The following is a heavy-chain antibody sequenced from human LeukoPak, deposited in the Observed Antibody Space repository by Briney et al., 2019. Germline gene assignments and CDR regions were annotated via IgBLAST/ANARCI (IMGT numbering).Heavy chain of an antibody. D-gene: IGHD5-12*01. CDR3: ARDSGYNAFDY. Sequence: QTGGSLRLSCADSGFLFSNSWMAWVRRAPGRGLEWLANINQDGSAKTCVDSVKGRFTISRDNAKNSLYLQMNSLRAEDTAMYYCARDSGYNAFDYWGQGTLVTVSS. J-gene: IGHJ4*02. V-gene: IGHV3-7*05. CDR2: INQDGSAK. CDR1: GFLFSNSW.